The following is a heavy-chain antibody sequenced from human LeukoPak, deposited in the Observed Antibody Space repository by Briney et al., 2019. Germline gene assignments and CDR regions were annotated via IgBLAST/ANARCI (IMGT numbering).Heavy chain of an antibody. J-gene: IGHJ4*02. D-gene: IGHD6-13*01. CDR3: ARVSYSSSPTNLDY. CDR1: GYSFTSYW. CDR2: IYPGDSDT. V-gene: IGHV5-51*01. Sequence: GGSLRLSCKGSGYSFTSYWIGWVRQMPGKGLEWMGIIYPGDSDTRYSPSFQGQVTISADKSISTAYLQWSSLKASDTAMYYCARVSYSSSPTNLDYWGQGTLVTVSS.